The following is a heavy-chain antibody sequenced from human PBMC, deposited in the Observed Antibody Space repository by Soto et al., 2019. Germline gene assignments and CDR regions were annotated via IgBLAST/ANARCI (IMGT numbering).Heavy chain of an antibody. V-gene: IGHV1-69*13. CDR1: GGTFSSYA. D-gene: IGHD5-12*01. CDR3: ARDREMATIMAFDY. Sequence: SVKVSCKASGGTFSSYAISWVRQAPGQGLEWMGGIIPIFGTANYAQKFQGRVTITADESTSTAYMELSSLRSEDTAVYYCARDREMATIMAFDYWGQGTLVTVSS. CDR2: IIPIFGTA. J-gene: IGHJ4*02.